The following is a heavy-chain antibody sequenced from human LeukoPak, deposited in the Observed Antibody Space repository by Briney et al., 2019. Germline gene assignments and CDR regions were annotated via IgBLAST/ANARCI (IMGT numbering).Heavy chain of an antibody. J-gene: IGHJ2*01. CDR2: IWQSGTT. CDR1: GGSISTDNW. V-gene: IGHV4-4*02. Sequence: PSETLSLTCAVSGGSISTDNWWCWVRQPPGKGLEWIGEIWQSGTTNYNPSRKSRVTISVDKSKNQFSLMLTSVTAADTAVYYCARRSPGRDWYFVLWGRGTLVTVSS. D-gene: IGHD1-26*01. CDR3: ARRSPGRDWYFVL.